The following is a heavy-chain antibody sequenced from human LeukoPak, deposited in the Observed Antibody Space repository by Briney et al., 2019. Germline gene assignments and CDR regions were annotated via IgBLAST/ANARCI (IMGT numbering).Heavy chain of an antibody. Sequence: SETLSLTCTVSGDSISSYFWCWIRQPPGKGLEWIGCLYYSGRTNYSPSLTSRVTLSADTSKNQFSLKLNSATAADSAIYYCARDYSGYEFDYWGQGTLVTVSS. D-gene: IGHD5-12*01. J-gene: IGHJ4*02. CDR2: LYYSGRT. V-gene: IGHV4-59*01. CDR1: GDSISSYF. CDR3: ARDYSGYEFDY.